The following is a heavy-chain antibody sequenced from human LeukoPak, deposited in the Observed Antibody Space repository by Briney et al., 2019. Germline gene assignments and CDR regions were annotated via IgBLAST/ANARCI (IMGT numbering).Heavy chain of an antibody. D-gene: IGHD3-22*01. CDR3: ATNTYYYDSSGYPIPLAFDI. V-gene: IGHV1-69*13. CDR1: GGTFSSYA. CDR2: IIPIFGTA. J-gene: IGHJ3*02. Sequence: SVKVSCKASGGTFSSYAISWVRQAPGQGLEWMGGIIPIFGTANYAQKFQGRVTITADESTSTAYMELSSLRSEDTAVYYCATNTYYYDSSGYPIPLAFDIWGQGTMVTVSS.